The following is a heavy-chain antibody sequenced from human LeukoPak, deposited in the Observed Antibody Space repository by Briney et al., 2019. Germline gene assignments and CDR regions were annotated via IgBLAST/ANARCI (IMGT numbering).Heavy chain of an antibody. D-gene: IGHD3-10*01. J-gene: IGHJ4*02. V-gene: IGHV3-7*04. CDR2: IKQDGSEK. Sequence: GGSLGLSCAASGFSFSTYWMSWFRQAPGKGLEWVANIKQDGSEKYYVDSVKGRFTISRDNAKNSLYLQMNSLRAEDTAVYYCASDREYYYGSGSFDYWGQGTLVTVSS. CDR1: GFSFSTYW. CDR3: ASDREYYYGSGSFDY.